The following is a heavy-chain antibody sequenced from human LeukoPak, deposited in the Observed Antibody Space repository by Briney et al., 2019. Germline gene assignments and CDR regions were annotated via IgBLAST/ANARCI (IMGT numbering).Heavy chain of an antibody. CDR2: INHSGST. Sequence: SETLSLTCAVYGGSFSGYYWSWIRQPPGKGLEWIGEINHSGSTNYNPSLKSRVTLSVDTSKNQFSLKLSSVTAADTAVYYCARDATVPAALSYYYYYYMDVWGKGTTVTISS. CDR3: ARDATVPAALSYYYYYYMDV. V-gene: IGHV4-34*01. D-gene: IGHD2-2*01. CDR1: GGSFSGYY. J-gene: IGHJ6*03.